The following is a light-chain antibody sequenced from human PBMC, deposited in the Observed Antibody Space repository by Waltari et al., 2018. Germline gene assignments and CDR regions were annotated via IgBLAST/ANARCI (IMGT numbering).Light chain of an antibody. J-gene: IGKJ4*01. CDR3: QQRSNWPLT. V-gene: IGKV3-11*01. CDR1: PSVSSY. Sequence: DIVLTHSLATLPFPPGERAPPSCRARPSVSSYLAWYQQKTGQAPRLLIYEAANRATGIPARFSGGGYGAYFTLTIGSLEPEDFAGYYSQQRSNWPLTFGGGTQVEIK. CDR2: EAA.